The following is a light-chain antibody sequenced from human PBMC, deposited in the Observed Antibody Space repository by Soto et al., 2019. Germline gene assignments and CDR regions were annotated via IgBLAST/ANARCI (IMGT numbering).Light chain of an antibody. Sequence: AIQMTQSPSSLSASVGDRVTITCRASQAIRNELGWYQQKPGKAPKVLIYSASSLQSGVPSRFSGSGSGTDFTLTINSLQPEDFATYYCLQDHNYPRTFGQGTKVQIK. CDR3: LQDHNYPRT. CDR2: SAS. V-gene: IGKV1-6*01. J-gene: IGKJ1*01. CDR1: QAIRNE.